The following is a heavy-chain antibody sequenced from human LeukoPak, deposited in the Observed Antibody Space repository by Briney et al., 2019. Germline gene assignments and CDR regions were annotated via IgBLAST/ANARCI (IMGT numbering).Heavy chain of an antibody. V-gene: IGHV1-2*02. Sequence: ASVKVSCKASGYTFTGYYVHWVRQAPGQGLDWMGWISPNSGGTNYAQKFQGRVTVTRDTSISTAYMELSSLRPDDTAVYYCARGLPGTTITGSFDYWGQGTLVTVSS. CDR3: ARGLPGTTITGSFDY. J-gene: IGHJ4*02. D-gene: IGHD5-24*01. CDR2: ISPNSGGT. CDR1: GYTFTGYY.